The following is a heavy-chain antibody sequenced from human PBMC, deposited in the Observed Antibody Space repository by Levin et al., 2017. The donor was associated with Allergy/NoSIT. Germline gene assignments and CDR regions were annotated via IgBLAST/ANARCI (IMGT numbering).Heavy chain of an antibody. CDR2: IWYDGSNK. CDR1: GFTFSSYG. CDR3: ARGQRYSGYDRPLTADY. V-gene: IGHV3-33*01. J-gene: IGHJ4*02. D-gene: IGHD5-12*01. Sequence: GGSLRLSCAASGFTFSSYGMHWVRQAPGKGLEWVAVIWYDGSNKYYADSVKGRFTISRDNSKNTLYLQMNSLRAEDTAVYYCARGQRYSGYDRPLTADYWGQGTLVTVSS.